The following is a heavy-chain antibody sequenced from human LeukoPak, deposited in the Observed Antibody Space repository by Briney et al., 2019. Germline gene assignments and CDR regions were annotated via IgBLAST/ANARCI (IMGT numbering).Heavy chain of an antibody. CDR2: IYPGGSDT. Sequence: GESLQISCKGSGYSFTSYWIGWVRQLPGKGLEWMGIIYPGGSDTRYSPSFQGQVTISADKSISTAYLQWSSLKASDTAMYYCARIIVGATKDAFDIWGQGTMVTVSS. J-gene: IGHJ3*02. D-gene: IGHD1-26*01. V-gene: IGHV5-51*01. CDR3: ARIIVGATKDAFDI. CDR1: GYSFTSYW.